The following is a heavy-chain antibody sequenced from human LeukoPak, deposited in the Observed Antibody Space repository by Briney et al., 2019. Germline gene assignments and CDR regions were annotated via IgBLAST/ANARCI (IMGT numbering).Heavy chain of an antibody. CDR3: ASRYGSGSYYRLDY. D-gene: IGHD3-10*01. Sequence: SETLSLTCAVYGGSFSGYYWGWIRQPPGKGLEWIGSVYYSGNTYYNPSLKSRVTISVDTSKNQFSLKLSSVTAADTAVYYCASRYGSGSYYRLDYWGQGTLVTVSS. CDR1: GGSFSGYY. CDR2: VYYSGNT. J-gene: IGHJ4*02. V-gene: IGHV4-39*01.